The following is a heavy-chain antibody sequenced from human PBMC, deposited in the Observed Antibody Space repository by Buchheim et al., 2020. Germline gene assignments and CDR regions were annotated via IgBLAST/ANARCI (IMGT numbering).Heavy chain of an antibody. CDR3: ARVLRYCSGGSCYNWFDP. Sequence: QLQLQESGSGLVKPSQTLSLTCAVSGGSISSGGYSWSWIRQPPGKGLEWIGYIYHSGSTYYNPSLTSRVTISVDRSKDQFSLKLSSVTAADTAVYYCARVLRYCSGGSCYNWFDPWGQGTL. CDR2: IYHSGST. D-gene: IGHD2-15*01. V-gene: IGHV4-30-2*01. CDR1: GGSISSGGYS. J-gene: IGHJ5*02.